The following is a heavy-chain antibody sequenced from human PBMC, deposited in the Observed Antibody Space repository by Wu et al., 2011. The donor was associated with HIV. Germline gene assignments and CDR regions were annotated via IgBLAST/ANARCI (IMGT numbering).Heavy chain of an antibody. CDR2: IIPLFGTS. CDR1: GGSFNDYA. V-gene: IGHV1-69*15. J-gene: IGHJ4*02. CDR3: AFGGGEILNMYYFNF. D-gene: IGHD3-3*01. Sequence: QVQLVQSGPEVKKPGSSVKVSCRASGGSFNDYAISWVRQAPGQGLEWLGRIIPLFGTSNYAQKFQDRVTITADESTRTVFMELSSLKSDDTAVYYCAFGGGEILNMYYFNFWAREPWSKSPQ.